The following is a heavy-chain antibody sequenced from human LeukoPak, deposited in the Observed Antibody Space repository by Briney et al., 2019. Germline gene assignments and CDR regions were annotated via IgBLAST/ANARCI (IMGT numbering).Heavy chain of an antibody. Sequence: SQTLSLTCTVSGGSISSGSYYWSWIRQPAGKGLEWIGHIYTSGSTNYNPSLKSRVTISVDTSKNQFSLKLSSVTAADTAVYYCARGQSEYYYYYMDVWGKGTTVTVSS. CDR1: GGSISSGSYY. CDR3: ARGQSEYYYYYMDV. CDR2: IYTSGST. J-gene: IGHJ6*03. V-gene: IGHV4-61*09.